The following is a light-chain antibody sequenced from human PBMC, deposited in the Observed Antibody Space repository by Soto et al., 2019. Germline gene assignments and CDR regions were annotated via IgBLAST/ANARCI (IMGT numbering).Light chain of an antibody. V-gene: IGKV3D-15*01. Sequence: EILLTQSPGTLSLSPGERATLSCRASQSVSSYLAWYQQIPGQAPRLLIYDASTRATGIPARFSGSGSGTEFTLTISSLQSEDFAFYYCQQYNNWPWTFGQGTKVDIK. CDR2: DAS. J-gene: IGKJ1*01. CDR1: QSVSSY. CDR3: QQYNNWPWT.